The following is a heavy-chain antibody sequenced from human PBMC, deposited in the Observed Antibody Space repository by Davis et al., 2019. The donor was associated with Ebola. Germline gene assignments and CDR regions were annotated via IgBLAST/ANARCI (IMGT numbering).Heavy chain of an antibody. D-gene: IGHD6-19*01. J-gene: IGHJ4*02. CDR1: GGTFNNYA. Sequence: ASVKVSCKASGGTFNNYAISWVRQAPGQGLEWMAWLSAYNGHTNYAQKFQGRLTLTTDTSTSTVYMELRSLTSDDTAEYYCARGRNGGWDFDYWGQGTRVTVSS. V-gene: IGHV1-18*01. CDR2: LSAYNGHT. CDR3: ARGRNGGWDFDY.